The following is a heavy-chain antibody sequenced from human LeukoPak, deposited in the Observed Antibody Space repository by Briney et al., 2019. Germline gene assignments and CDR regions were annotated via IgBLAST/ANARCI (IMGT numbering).Heavy chain of an antibody. J-gene: IGHJ4*02. D-gene: IGHD1-26*01. Sequence: GGSLRLSCAASGFTFDDYAMHWVRQAPGKGLEWVSGISWNSGSIGYADSVKGRFTISRDNSKNTLYLQMNSLRAEDTAVYYCAKLSGGLLARFDYWGQGTLVTVSS. CDR3: AKLSGGLLARFDY. CDR1: GFTFDDYA. V-gene: IGHV3-9*01. CDR2: ISWNSGSI.